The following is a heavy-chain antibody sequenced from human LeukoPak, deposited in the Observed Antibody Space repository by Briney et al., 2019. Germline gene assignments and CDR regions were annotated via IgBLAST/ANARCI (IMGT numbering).Heavy chain of an antibody. J-gene: IGHJ4*02. CDR1: GYTFTSYY. V-gene: IGHV1-2*02. D-gene: IGHD6-19*01. CDR3: ARDMSVAGTLLDY. CDR2: INPNSGGT. Sequence: ASVKVSCKASGYTFTSYYMHWVRQAPGQGLEWMGWINPNSGGTNYAQKFQGRVTMTRDTSISTAYMELSRLRSDDTAVYYCARDMSVAGTLLDYWGQGTLVTVSS.